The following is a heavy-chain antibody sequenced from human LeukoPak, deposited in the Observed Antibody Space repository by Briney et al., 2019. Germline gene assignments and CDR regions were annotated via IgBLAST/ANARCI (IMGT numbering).Heavy chain of an antibody. V-gene: IGHV5-51*01. J-gene: IGHJ6*02. D-gene: IGHD2-15*01. CDR1: GYSFTSYW. CDR3: ARHCSGGTCYRDYYYYYGMDV. Sequence: GESLQISCKGSGYSFTSYWIGWVRQMPGKGLEWMGIIYPGDSHTRYSPSFQGQVTISADKSISTAYLQWSSLKASDTAIYYCARHCSGGTCYRDYYYYYGMDVWGQGTTVTVSS. CDR2: IYPGDSHT.